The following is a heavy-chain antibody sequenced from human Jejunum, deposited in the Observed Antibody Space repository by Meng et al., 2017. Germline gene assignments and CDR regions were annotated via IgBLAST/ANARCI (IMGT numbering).Heavy chain of an antibody. D-gene: IGHD1-26*01. CDR1: GHTFTKYN. V-gene: IGHV7-4-1*02. J-gene: IGHJ4*02. Sequence: QVQLVQSGCELGKPGASVKVSCKASGHTFTKYNINWVRQAPGQGLEWMGWINTNTGSPTYAQDFTGRFVFSLDTSVSTAHLHISTLTPEDTAVYYCATSGGGFDYWGQGTLVTVSS. CDR3: ATSGGGFDY. CDR2: INTNTGSP.